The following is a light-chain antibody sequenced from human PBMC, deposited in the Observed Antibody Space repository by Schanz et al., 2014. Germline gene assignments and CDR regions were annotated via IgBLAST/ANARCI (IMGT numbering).Light chain of an antibody. CDR2: DVS. CDR1: SSDVGGYNY. Sequence: QSALTQPRSVSGSPGQSVTISCTGTSSDVGGYNYVSWYQQHPGKAPKLMIYDVSNRPSGVSIRFSGSKSGNTASLTISGLRAEDEADYYCSAYVQGRNFVAFGGGTKLTVL. CDR3: SAYVQGRNFVA. V-gene: IGLV2-11*01. J-gene: IGLJ2*01.